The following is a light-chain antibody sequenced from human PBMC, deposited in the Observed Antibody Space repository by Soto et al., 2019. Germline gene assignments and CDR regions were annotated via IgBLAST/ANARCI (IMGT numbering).Light chain of an antibody. CDR3: LQHESYPFT. J-gene: IGKJ4*01. CDR2: AAS. CDR1: QGISNY. V-gene: IGKV1-17*03. Sequence: ILTTQSPSAFSASRADRFTLTCLASQGISNYLAWFQQKPGKVPKRLIYAASSLQRGVPSRFSGSGSGTEFTLTISSLQPEDFATYYCLQHESYPFTFGGGTKVDIK.